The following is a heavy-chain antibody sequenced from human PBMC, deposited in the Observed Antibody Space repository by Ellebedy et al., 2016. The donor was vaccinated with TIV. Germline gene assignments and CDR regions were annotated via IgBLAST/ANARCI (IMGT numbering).Heavy chain of an antibody. J-gene: IGHJ4*02. CDR1: GDSITTSGYH. CDR2: IYSSGST. CDR3: ARPSHGGIIHY. V-gene: IGHV4-39*01. D-gene: IGHD1-14*01. Sequence: MPSETLSLTCTVSGDSITTSGYHWGWVRQPPGKGLEWIGSIYSSGSTYYNPSLRCRVTISVDTSKSQFSLRLNSVTAADTAVYFCARPSHGGIIHYWGQGSLVTVSS.